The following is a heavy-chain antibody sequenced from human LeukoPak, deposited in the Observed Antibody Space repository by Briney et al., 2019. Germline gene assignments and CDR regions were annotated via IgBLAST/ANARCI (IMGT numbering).Heavy chain of an antibody. D-gene: IGHD6-13*01. CDR1: GGTFSSYA. Sequence: SVKVSCKASGGTFSSYAISWVRQAPGQGLEWMGGIIPIFGTANYAQKFQGRVTITTDESTSTAYMELSSLRSEDTAVYYCARSFAAADPLVRDAFDIWGQGTMVTVSS. CDR2: IIPIFGTA. J-gene: IGHJ3*02. V-gene: IGHV1-69*05. CDR3: ARSFAAADPLVRDAFDI.